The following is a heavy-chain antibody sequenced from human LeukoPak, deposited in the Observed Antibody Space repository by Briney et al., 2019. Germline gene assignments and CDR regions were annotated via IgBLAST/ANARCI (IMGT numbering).Heavy chain of an antibody. D-gene: IGHD3-22*01. Sequence: SETLSLTCTVSGGSISSSGYQWGWIRQPPGKGLEWIGSIYDSGSTNYNPSLKSRVTISVKTSKNQFSLKLSSVTAADTAIYYCARVTGYMIEDYFDYWGQGTLVTVSS. J-gene: IGHJ4*02. CDR3: ARVTGYMIEDYFDY. CDR1: GGSISSSGYQ. CDR2: IYDSGST. V-gene: IGHV4-39*07.